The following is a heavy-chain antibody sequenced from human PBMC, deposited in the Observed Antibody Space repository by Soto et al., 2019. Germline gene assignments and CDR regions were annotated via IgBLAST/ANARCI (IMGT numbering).Heavy chain of an antibody. D-gene: IGHD2-8*01. CDR1: GYTFTSYG. Sequence: AASVKVSCKASGYTFTSYGISWVRQAPGQGLEWMGWISAYNGNTNYAQKLQGRVTMTTDTSTSTAYMELRSLRSDDTAVYYCARAPPHCTNGVCFRGGVYFDYWGQGTLVTVSS. V-gene: IGHV1-18*04. CDR2: ISAYNGNT. CDR3: ARAPPHCTNGVCFRGGVYFDY. J-gene: IGHJ4*02.